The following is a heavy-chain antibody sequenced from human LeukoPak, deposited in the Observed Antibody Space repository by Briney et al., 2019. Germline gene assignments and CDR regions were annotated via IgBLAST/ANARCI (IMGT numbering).Heavy chain of an antibody. CDR3: ARGSLIAAAMN. Sequence: PSETLSLTCTVPGYSISSGYYWGWIRQPPGKGLEWIGSIYHSGSTYYNPSLKSRATISVDTSKNQFSLKLSSVTAADTAVYYCARGSLIAAAMNWGQGTLVTVSS. CDR2: IYHSGST. V-gene: IGHV4-38-2*02. J-gene: IGHJ4*02. CDR1: GYSISSGYY. D-gene: IGHD6-13*01.